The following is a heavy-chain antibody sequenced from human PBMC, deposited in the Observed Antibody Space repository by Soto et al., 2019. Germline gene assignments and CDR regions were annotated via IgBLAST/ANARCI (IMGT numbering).Heavy chain of an antibody. CDR3: ARGPVVTPFVDY. J-gene: IGHJ4*02. CDR2: IYYSGST. D-gene: IGHD2-21*02. CDR1: GGSVTSGNYD. Sequence: SETLSLTCTVSGGSVTSGNYDWSWIRQPPGKGLEWIGHIYYSGSTNYNPSLKSRVTISVDASKNQFSLKLSSVTAADTAIYYCARGPVVTPFVDYWGQGTLVTVSS. V-gene: IGHV4-61*01.